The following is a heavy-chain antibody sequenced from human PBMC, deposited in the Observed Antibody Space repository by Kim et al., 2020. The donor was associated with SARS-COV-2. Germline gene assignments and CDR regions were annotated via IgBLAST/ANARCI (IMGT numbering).Heavy chain of an antibody. D-gene: IGHD5-12*01. CDR2: GNSV. Sequence: GNSVYHADSVKGRFTIARDNAKNSLYLQMNSLRADDTAVYYCARIYDGGDYWGQGTLVTVSS. CDR3: ARIYDGGDY. J-gene: IGHJ4*02. V-gene: IGHV3-11*01.